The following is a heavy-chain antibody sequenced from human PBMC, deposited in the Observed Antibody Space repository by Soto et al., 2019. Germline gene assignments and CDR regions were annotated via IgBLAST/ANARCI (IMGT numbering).Heavy chain of an antibody. V-gene: IGHV3-30*03. CDR2: ISYDGSNK. D-gene: IGHD6-19*01. CDR1: GFTFSSYG. Sequence: GGSLRLSCAASGFTFSSYGMHWVRQAPGKGLEWVAVISYDGSNKYYADSVKGRFTISRDNSKNTLYLQMNSLKTEDTAVYYCTTVLWLVSVYWGQGTLVTVSS. J-gene: IGHJ4*02. CDR3: TTVLWLVSVY.